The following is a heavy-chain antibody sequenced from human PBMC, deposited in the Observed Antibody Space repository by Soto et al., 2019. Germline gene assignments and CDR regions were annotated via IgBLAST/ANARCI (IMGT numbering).Heavy chain of an antibody. Sequence: AGSLRLSCAASGFTFSNYWMSWVRQAPGKGLEWVANIKHDGRESYYVDSFKGRFTISRDNAKNSLYLQMNSLGAEDTAVYYCARMVDYNAPYFDSWGQGALVTVSS. CDR3: ARMVDYNAPYFDS. V-gene: IGHV3-7*05. D-gene: IGHD4-4*01. J-gene: IGHJ4*02. CDR1: GFTFSNYW. CDR2: IKHDGRES.